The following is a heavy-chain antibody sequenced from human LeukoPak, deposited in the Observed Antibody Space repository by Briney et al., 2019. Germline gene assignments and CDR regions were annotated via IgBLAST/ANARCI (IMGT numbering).Heavy chain of an antibody. Sequence: SVTLSLTCTVSGGSISSYYWSWIRQPPGKGLEWIGYIYYSGSTNYNPSLKSRVTISVDTSKNQFSLKLSSVTAADTAVYYCARGNGHFDYWGQGTLVTVSS. CDR3: ARGNGHFDY. CDR1: GGSISSYY. D-gene: IGHD2-8*01. CDR2: IYYSGST. J-gene: IGHJ4*02. V-gene: IGHV4-59*01.